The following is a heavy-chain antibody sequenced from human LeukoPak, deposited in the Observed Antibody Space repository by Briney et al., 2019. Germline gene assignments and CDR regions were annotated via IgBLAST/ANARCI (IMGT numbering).Heavy chain of an antibody. Sequence: SETLSLTCTVSGGSISSGSYSWSWIRQPPGKGLEWIGEINHSGSTNYNPSLKSRVTISVDTSKNQFSLKLSSVTAADTAVYYCARLRRVCSGGSCTLYYYYYYMDVWGKGTTVTISS. CDR1: GGSISSGSYS. CDR3: ARLRRVCSGGSCTLYYYYYYMDV. V-gene: IGHV4-39*07. D-gene: IGHD2-15*01. CDR2: INHSGST. J-gene: IGHJ6*03.